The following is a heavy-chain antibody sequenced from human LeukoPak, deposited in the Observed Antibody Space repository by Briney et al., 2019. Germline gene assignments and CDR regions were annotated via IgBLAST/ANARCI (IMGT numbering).Heavy chain of an antibody. V-gene: IGHV4-59*01. CDR1: GGSFSSYY. J-gene: IGHJ4*02. D-gene: IGHD6-13*01. Sequence: PSETLSLTCAVYGGSFSSYYWSWIRQPPGKGLEWIGYIYYSGSTNYNPSLKSRVTISVDTSKNQFSLKLSSVTAADTAVYYCARGSYSSSWFFPDYWGQGTLVTVSS. CDR3: ARGSYSSSWFFPDY. CDR2: IYYSGST.